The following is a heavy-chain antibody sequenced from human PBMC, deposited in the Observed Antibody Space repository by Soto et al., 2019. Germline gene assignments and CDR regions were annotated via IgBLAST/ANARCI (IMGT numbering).Heavy chain of an antibody. CDR1: GYSFSTYG. V-gene: IGHV1-18*01. Sequence: QVHLVQSGVEVKKPGASVKVSCKASGYSFSTYGISWVRQAPGQGLEWMGWISGLNGNTNYAQNLQGRVTSTTDTSTSTAYMELRSLGFDDTAMYSCARDLFGEDGAGYFDYWGQGTLVTVSS. CDR3: ARDLFGEDGAGYFDY. D-gene: IGHD3-10*01. CDR2: ISGLNGNT. J-gene: IGHJ4*02.